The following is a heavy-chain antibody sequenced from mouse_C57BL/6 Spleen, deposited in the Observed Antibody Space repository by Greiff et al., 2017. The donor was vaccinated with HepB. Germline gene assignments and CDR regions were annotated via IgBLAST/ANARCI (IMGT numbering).Heavy chain of an antibody. CDR3: ARQAAQAWFAY. CDR1: GFTFSDYY. CDR2: ISNGGGST. J-gene: IGHJ3*01. D-gene: IGHD3-2*02. V-gene: IGHV5-12*01. Sequence: EVNVVESGGGLVQPGGSLKLSCAASGFTFSDYYMYWVRQTPEKRLEWVAYISNGGGSTYYPDTVKGRFTISRDNAKNTLYLQMSRLKSEDTAMYYCARQAAQAWFAYWGQGTLVTVSA.